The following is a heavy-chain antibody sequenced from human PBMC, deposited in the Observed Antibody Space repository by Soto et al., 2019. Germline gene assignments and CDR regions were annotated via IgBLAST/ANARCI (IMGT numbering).Heavy chain of an antibody. D-gene: IGHD3-16*01. V-gene: IGHV4-30-4*01. CDR3: AGELPNGWVYY. CDR1: GGSISSGDYY. J-gene: IGHJ4*02. Sequence: QVQLQESSPGLVKPSQTLSLTCTVSGGSISSGDYYWSWIRQPPGKALEWIGYIYYSGSTYYRPSLKSRVTMSVDTSKNQFSLKLRSVTAADTAVYFCAGELPNGWVYYWGQGTLVTVSS. CDR2: IYYSGST.